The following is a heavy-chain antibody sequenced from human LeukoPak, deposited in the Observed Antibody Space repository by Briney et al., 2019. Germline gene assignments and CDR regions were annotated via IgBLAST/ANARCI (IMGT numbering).Heavy chain of an antibody. V-gene: IGHV1-69*04. CDR1: GGTFSSYA. J-gene: IGHJ4*02. D-gene: IGHD3-22*01. CDR3: ARDKVEYDSSGYHYTPTDY. Sequence: SVKVSCKASGGTFSSYAISWVRQAPGQGLEWMGRIIPILGIANYAQKFQGRVTITADKSTSTAYMELSSLRSEDTAVYYCARDKVEYDSSGYHYTPTDYWGQGTLVTVSS. CDR2: IIPILGIA.